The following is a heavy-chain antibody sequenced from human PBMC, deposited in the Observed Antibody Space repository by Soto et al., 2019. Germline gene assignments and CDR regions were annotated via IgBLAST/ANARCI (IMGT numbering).Heavy chain of an antibody. CDR3: ARGGSSGIPLGAFDI. CDR1: GFTFSSYA. J-gene: IGHJ3*02. CDR2: VLGGGGST. D-gene: IGHD3-22*01. Sequence: PGGSLRLSCAASGFTFSSYAMSWVRQTPGKGLEWVSGVLGGGGSTFYAGSVKGRFTISRDNSKNTLYLQMNSLRAEDTALYYCARGGSSGIPLGAFDIWGQGTMVTVSS. V-gene: IGHV3-23*01.